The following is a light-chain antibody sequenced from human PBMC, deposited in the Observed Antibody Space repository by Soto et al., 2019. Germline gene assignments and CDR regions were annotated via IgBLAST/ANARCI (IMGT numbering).Light chain of an antibody. J-gene: IGKJ1*01. Sequence: DIQMTQSPSSLSASVGNRVTITCRASQGISNDLGWYQQKPGKAPKRLIYAASSLQSGVPSRFSGSGSGTEFALTIISLQPKDLATCYCLHNNSYPCTFGQGTKVDIK. V-gene: IGKV1-17*01. CDR2: AAS. CDR3: LHNNSYPCT. CDR1: QGISND.